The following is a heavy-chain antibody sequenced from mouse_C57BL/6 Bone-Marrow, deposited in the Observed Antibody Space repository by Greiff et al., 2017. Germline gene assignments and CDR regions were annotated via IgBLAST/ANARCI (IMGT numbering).Heavy chain of an antibody. CDR2: SRNKANDYTT. Sequence: EVMLVESGGGLVQSGRSLRLSCATSGFTFSDFYMEWVRQAPGKGLEWIAASRNKANDYTTEYSASVKGRFIVSRDTSQSILYLQMNALRAEDTAIYYCARDALYYAMDYGGQGTSVTVSA. V-gene: IGHV7-1*01. CDR3: ARDALYYAMDY. J-gene: IGHJ4*01. CDR1: GFTFSDFY.